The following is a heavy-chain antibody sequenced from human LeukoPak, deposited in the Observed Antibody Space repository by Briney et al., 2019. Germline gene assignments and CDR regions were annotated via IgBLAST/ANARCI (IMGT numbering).Heavy chain of an antibody. D-gene: IGHD6-13*01. CDR3: VRLVTTSSGWYHFDN. CDR1: GFAITDHH. Sequence: GGSLRLSCAASGFAITDHHMDWVRQAPGKGMEWVGRSQTTKPNSCTTEYAASVKGRFTISRDDSKNSLYLQLNSLKTEDTAVYYCVRLVTTSSGWYHFDNWGQGTLVTVSS. V-gene: IGHV3-72*01. CDR2: SQTTKPNSCTT. J-gene: IGHJ4*02.